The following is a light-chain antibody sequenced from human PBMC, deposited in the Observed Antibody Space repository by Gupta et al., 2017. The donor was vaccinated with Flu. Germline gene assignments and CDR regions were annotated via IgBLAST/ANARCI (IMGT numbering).Light chain of an antibody. Sequence: ASGAPGQRVTISCSGGASNIGSSSVNWYQQLPRTAPKLIIYSTDRRRSGVPDRFSGSKTGTSASLAISGLPSEDEAVYYCATYDNLNHYVFG. CDR1: ASNIGSSS. J-gene: IGLJ1*01. CDR2: STD. CDR3: ATYDNLNHYV. V-gene: IGLV1-44*01.